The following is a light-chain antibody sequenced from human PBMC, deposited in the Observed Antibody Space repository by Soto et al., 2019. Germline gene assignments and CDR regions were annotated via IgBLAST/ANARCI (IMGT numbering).Light chain of an antibody. CDR1: QSISSW. CDR2: DAS. J-gene: IGKJ1*01. CDR3: QQYNSYRT. Sequence: DIQMTQSPSTLSASVGDRATITCRASQSISSWLAWYQQKPGKAPKLLIYDASSLESGVPSRFSGSGSGTEFTLTTSSLQPDDFATYYCQQYNSYRTFGQGTKVDIK. V-gene: IGKV1-5*01.